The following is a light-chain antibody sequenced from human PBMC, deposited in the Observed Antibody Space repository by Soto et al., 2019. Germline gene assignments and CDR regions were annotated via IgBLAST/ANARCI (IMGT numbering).Light chain of an antibody. V-gene: IGKV3-20*01. CDR3: HQYGSSSWT. J-gene: IGKJ1*01. CDR2: GAS. CDR1: QSVSSSY. Sequence: EIVLTQSPGTLSLSPWERATLSCRASQSVSSSYLAWYQQKPGQAPRLLIYGASSRATGTSDRFSGSGSGTDFTLTISRLEPEDFAVYYCHQYGSSSWTFGQGTKVDIK.